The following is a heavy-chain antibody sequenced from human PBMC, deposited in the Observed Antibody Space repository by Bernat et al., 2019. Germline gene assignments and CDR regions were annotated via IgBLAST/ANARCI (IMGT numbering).Heavy chain of an antibody. CDR2: ISYDGSNK. Sequence: QVQLVESGGGVVQPGRSLRLSCAASGFTFSSYAMPWVRQAPGKGLGWVAVISYDGSNKYYADSVKGRFTISRDNSKNTLYLQMNSLRAEDTAVYYCARALYYYDSSGPGAFDIWGQGTMVTVSS. D-gene: IGHD3-22*01. CDR1: GFTFSSYA. CDR3: ARALYYYDSSGPGAFDI. J-gene: IGHJ3*02. V-gene: IGHV3-30-3*01.